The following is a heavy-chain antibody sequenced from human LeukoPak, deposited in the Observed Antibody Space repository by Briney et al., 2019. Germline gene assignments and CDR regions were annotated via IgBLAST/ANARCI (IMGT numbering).Heavy chain of an antibody. D-gene: IGHD6-19*01. Sequence: SETLSLTCAVYGGSFSGYYWSWIRQPPGKGLEWIGEINHSGSTNYNPSLKSRVTISGDTSKNQFSVKLSSVTAADTAVYYCASLGQPYQQWRTRGGFDYWGQGTLVTVSS. CDR3: ASLGQPYQQWRTRGGFDY. CDR2: INHSGST. J-gene: IGHJ4*02. V-gene: IGHV4-34*01. CDR1: GGSFSGYY.